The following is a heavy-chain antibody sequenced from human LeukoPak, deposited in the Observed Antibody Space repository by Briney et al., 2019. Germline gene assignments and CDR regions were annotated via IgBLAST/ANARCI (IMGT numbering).Heavy chain of an antibody. J-gene: IGHJ5*02. CDR3: ARSHGDYVTWFDP. D-gene: IGHD4-17*01. Sequence: SGGSLRLSCQASGFTFSSHAMSWVRQSPEKGLEWVAGISGRGYYIDYPESVKGRVTISRDNAKNTLYLQMNRLRADDTAVYYCARSHGDYVTWFDPWGQGTLVTVSS. V-gene: IGHV3-23*01. CDR1: GFTFSSHA. CDR2: ISGRGYYI.